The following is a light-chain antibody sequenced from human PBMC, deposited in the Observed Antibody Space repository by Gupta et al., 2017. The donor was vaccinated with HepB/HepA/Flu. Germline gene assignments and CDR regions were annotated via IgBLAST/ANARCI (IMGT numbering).Light chain of an antibody. CDR2: DVG. V-gene: IGLV2-14*03. Sequence: QSALTQPASVSGSPGQSITISCTGTSSDVGAYNYVSWYQQRPAKAPKLIIYDVGDRPSGVSHRFSGSKSGNTASLTISGLQAEDEADYYCSSYTSASTGIFGTGTKVTVL. CDR3: SSYTSASTGI. CDR1: SSDVGAYNY. J-gene: IGLJ1*01.